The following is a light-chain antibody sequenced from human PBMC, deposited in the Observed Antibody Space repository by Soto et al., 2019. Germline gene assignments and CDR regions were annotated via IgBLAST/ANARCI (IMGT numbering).Light chain of an antibody. CDR1: SGSVSTSYY. J-gene: IGLJ3*02. CDR2: STN. CDR3: VLYVGSGIWV. Sequence: QAVVTQEPSFSVSPGGTVTLTCGLSSGSVSTSYYPSWYQQTPGQAPRTLIYSTNTRSSGVPDRFSGSILGNRAALTITGAQAEDESDYCCVLYVGSGIWVFGGGTKLTVL. V-gene: IGLV8-61*01.